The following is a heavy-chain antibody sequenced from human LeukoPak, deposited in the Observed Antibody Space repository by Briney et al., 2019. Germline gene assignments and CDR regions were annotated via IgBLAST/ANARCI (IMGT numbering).Heavy chain of an antibody. D-gene: IGHD2-2*02. CDR1: GGSFSGYY. Sequence: SETLSLTCAVYGGSFSGYYWSWIRQPPGKGLEWIGEINHSGSTNYNPSLKSRVTISVDTSKNQFSLKLSSVTAADTAVYYCASSGRDIVVVPAAIPYRYFDYWGQGTLVTVSS. J-gene: IGHJ4*02. CDR2: INHSGST. V-gene: IGHV4-34*01. CDR3: ASSGRDIVVVPAAIPYRYFDY.